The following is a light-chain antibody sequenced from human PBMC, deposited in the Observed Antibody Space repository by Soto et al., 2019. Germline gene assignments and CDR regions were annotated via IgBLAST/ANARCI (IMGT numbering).Light chain of an antibody. Sequence: GDRVTITCRASQSISSWLAWYQQKPGKAPKLLIYEASILQSGVPSRFSGSRSGTEFTLTISGLQADDFATYYCQHFLTSPLTFGGGTKVDI. CDR1: QSISSW. V-gene: IGKV1-5*03. CDR2: EAS. J-gene: IGKJ4*01. CDR3: QHFLTSPLT.